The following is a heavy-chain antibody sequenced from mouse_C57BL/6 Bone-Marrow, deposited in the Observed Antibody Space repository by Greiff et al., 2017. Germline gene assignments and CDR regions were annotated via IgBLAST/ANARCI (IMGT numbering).Heavy chain of an antibody. CDR2: IYPGGGYT. V-gene: IGHV1-63*01. CDR3: ARYDYDWFAY. Sequence: QVQLMESGAELVRPGTSVKMSCKASGYTFTNYWIGWAQQRPGHGLEWFGDIYPGGGYTNYNEKFKGKATLTEDKSSSTAYMQISSLTSEDSAIYYCARYDYDWFAYWGQGTLVTVSA. D-gene: IGHD2-4*01. J-gene: IGHJ3*01. CDR1: GYTFTNYW.